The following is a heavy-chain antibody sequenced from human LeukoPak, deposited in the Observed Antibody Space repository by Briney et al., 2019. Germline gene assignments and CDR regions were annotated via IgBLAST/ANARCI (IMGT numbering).Heavy chain of an antibody. V-gene: IGHV3-7*04. J-gene: IGHJ6*03. CDR1: GFTFSSYW. Sequence: GGSLRLSCAASGFTFSSYWMSWVRQAPGEGLEWVANIKQDGSEKYYVDSVKGRFTISRDNAKNSLYLQMNSLRAEDTAVYYWARAGSGSPRSGGYYYYYMAVWAKGPRSPSP. D-gene: IGHD2-15*01. CDR3: ARAGSGSPRSGGYYYYYMAV. CDR2: IKQDGSEK.